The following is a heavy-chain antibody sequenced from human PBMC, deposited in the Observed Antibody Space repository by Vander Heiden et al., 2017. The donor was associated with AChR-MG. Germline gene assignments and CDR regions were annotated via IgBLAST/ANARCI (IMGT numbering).Heavy chain of an antibody. J-gene: IGHJ4*01. CDR2: ITYDGSNK. CDR1: GFTVSSYA. Sequence: QVKLVVSGGGVVEPGRSLRLSCAASGFTVSSYAKRWVHQAPGKGREGVAVITYDGSNKCYADSLKGRFTISRYNSKNTLYLQMNRLRPDDTAVYYCARFVLLWFGELVDWGHVTLVTVSS. V-gene: IGHV3-30-3*01. D-gene: IGHD3-10*01. CDR3: ARFVLLWFGELVD.